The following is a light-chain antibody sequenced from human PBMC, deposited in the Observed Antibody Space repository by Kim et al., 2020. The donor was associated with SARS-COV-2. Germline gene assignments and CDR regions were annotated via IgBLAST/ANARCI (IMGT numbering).Light chain of an antibody. V-gene: IGKV3-20*01. CDR3: QQYGSSLPWT. J-gene: IGKJ1*01. CDR2: GAS. Sequence: PGERAILSCRTSQIVGTTYMAWYQQKAGQAPRVLIYGASTRADGIPDRFSGSGSGTEFTLTISSLEPDDFAMYFCQQYGSSLPWTFGQGTKVDIK. CDR1: QIVGTTY.